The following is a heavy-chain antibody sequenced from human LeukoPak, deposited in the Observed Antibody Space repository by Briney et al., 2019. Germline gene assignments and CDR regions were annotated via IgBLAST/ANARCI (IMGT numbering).Heavy chain of an antibody. CDR3: ARVYDSGSQAYFYYMDV. CDR1: GGSISSYY. Sequence: SETLSLTCTVSGGSISSYYWSWIRQPAGKGLEWIGRIYTSGSTNYNPSLKSRVTMSVDTSKNQFSLKVSSVTAADTAVYYCARVYDSGSQAYFYYMDVWGKGTTVTISS. D-gene: IGHD3-10*01. V-gene: IGHV4-4*07. J-gene: IGHJ6*03. CDR2: IYTSGST.